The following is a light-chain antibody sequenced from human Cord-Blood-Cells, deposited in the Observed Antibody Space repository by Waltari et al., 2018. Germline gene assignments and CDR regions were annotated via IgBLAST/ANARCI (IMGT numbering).Light chain of an antibody. CDR2: KAY. CDR3: QQYNSYPYT. CDR1: QSISSW. V-gene: IGKV1-5*03. Sequence: DIQMNQSPSTLSASVGDRVTITCRASQSISSWLAWYQQKPGKAPKLLIYKAYSLESGVPSRFSGSGSGTEFTLTISSLQPDDFATYYCQQYNSYPYTFGQGTKLEIK. J-gene: IGKJ2*01.